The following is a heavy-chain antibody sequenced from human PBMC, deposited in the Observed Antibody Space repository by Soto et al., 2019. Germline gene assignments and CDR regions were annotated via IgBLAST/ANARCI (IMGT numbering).Heavy chain of an antibody. V-gene: IGHV3-7*01. CDR1: GFTFGSYW. J-gene: IGHJ4*02. CDR3: ARAGYCGPGCYYYFDY. Sequence: EVQLVESGGGLVQPGGSLRLSCAVSGFTFGSYWMNWVRLIPGKGLEWVAYIKPDGSATYYADSVKGRFTISRDNAKNSLYLQMTSLRVEDTSVYYCARAGYCGPGCYYYFDYWGQGTLVTVSS. CDR2: IKPDGSAT. D-gene: IGHD2-21*02.